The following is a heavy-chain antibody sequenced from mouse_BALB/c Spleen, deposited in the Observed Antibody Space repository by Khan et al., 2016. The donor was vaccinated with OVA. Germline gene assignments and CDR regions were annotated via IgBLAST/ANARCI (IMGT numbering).Heavy chain of an antibody. CDR1: GYTFTNYW. CDR2: IFPGNDDS. J-gene: IGHJ4*01. D-gene: IGHD2-12*01. Sequence: QVQLKQSGAELARPGASVNLSCKASGYTFTNYWIHWVRQRPGQGLEWIGSIFPGNDDSNYTQKFKGKATLTADKSSSTACLQIRTLASEDSAVYYCATHDRNAIDYWGQGTSVSVSA. CDR3: ATHDRNAIDY. V-gene: IGHV1-87*01.